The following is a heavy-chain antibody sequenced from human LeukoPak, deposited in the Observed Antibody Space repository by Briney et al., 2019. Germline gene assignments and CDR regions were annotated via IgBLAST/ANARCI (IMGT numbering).Heavy chain of an antibody. CDR1: GCTFTMYW. D-gene: IGHD2-8*02. Sequence: GGSLRLSCAVCGCTFTMYWMQWVRPGAGKGLEWVSNVISRGDTTHYADSLKGRFRISRDNAKNFVFLQLNSLRAEDTAVYYCARGRGYCSGASCDIDYWGQGTMVTVSS. J-gene: IGHJ4*02. CDR3: ARGRGYCSGASCDIDY. CDR2: VISRGDTT. V-gene: IGHV3-48*04.